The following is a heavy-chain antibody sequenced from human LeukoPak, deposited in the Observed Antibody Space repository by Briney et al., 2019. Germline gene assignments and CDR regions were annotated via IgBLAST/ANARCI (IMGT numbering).Heavy chain of an antibody. Sequence: SETLSLTCAVYGGSFSGYYWSWIRQPPGKGLEWIGEINHSGSTNYNPSLKSRVTISVDTSKNQFSRKLSSVTAADTAVYYGARGSFDFAEVQDYWGQGTLATVSS. CDR1: GGSFSGYY. V-gene: IGHV4-34*01. D-gene: IGHD3/OR15-3a*01. J-gene: IGHJ4*02. CDR3: ARGSFDFAEVQDY. CDR2: INHSGST.